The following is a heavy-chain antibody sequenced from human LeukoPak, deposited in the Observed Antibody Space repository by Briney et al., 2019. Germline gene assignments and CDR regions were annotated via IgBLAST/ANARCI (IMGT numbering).Heavy chain of an antibody. CDR3: ARDLYYDFWSGNYDAFDI. D-gene: IGHD3-3*01. J-gene: IGHJ3*02. Sequence: GGALRLSCAASGFTFSSYWMSWVRQAPGKGLGWVANIKQDGSEKYYVDSVKGRFTISRDNAKNSLYLQMNSLRAEDTAVYYCARDLYYDFWSGNYDAFDIWGQGTMVTVSS. V-gene: IGHV3-7*01. CDR1: GFTFSSYW. CDR2: IKQDGSEK.